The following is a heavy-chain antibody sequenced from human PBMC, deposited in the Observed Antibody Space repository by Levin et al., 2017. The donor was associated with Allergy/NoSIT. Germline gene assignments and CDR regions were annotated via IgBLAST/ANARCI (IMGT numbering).Heavy chain of an antibody. Sequence: GESLKISCAASGFTFSHNFMHWVRQVPGKGLVWVSRLNSDGSATNYADSVKGRFTISRDNARNTLYLQMNSLRPEDTAIYYCARGGCSSTSCLDYWGQGALVTVSS. V-gene: IGHV3-74*01. J-gene: IGHJ4*02. CDR3: ARGGCSSTSCLDY. D-gene: IGHD2-2*01. CDR1: GFTFSHNF. CDR2: LNSDGSAT.